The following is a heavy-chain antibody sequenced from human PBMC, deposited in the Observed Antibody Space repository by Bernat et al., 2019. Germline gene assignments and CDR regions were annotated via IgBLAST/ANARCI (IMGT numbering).Heavy chain of an antibody. J-gene: IGHJ4*02. Sequence: EVQLVESGGGLVQPGGSLRLSCAASGFTFSSYWMHLVRQAPGKGLVWVSRINSDGSSTSYADSVKGRFTISRDDAKNTLYLQMNSLRAEDTAVYYCAKPSQMFSSPDFDYWGQGTLVTVSS. V-gene: IGHV3-74*01. CDR3: AKPSQMFSSPDFDY. CDR2: INSDGSST. D-gene: IGHD3-10*02. CDR1: GFTFSSYW.